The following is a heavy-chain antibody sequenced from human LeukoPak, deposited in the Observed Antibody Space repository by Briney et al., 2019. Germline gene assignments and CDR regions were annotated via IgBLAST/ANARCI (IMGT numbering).Heavy chain of an antibody. CDR1: GGTFSSFA. D-gene: IGHD2/OR15-2a*01. Sequence: SVKVSCKASGGTFSSFAISWVRQAPGQGLEWMGRIIPIVDIANYAQKFQGRVTITADKSTSAAYMELTSLRFEDTAVYYCARELCASTTCFNWFDPWGQGTLVTVSS. V-gene: IGHV1-69*04. CDR2: IIPIVDIA. CDR3: ARELCASTTCFNWFDP. J-gene: IGHJ5*02.